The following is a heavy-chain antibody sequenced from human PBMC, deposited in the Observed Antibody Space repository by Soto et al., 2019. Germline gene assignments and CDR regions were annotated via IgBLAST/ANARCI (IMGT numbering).Heavy chain of an antibody. V-gene: IGHV3-30-3*01. J-gene: IGHJ6*02. Sequence: GGSLRLSCAASGFTFSSYAMHWVRQAPGKGLEWVAVISYDGSNKYYADSVKGRFTISRDNSKNTLYLQMNSLRAEDTAVYYCARNFGVVPQYYYYGMDVWGQGTTVTVSS. CDR2: ISYDGSNK. CDR1: GFTFSSYA. D-gene: IGHD3-3*01. CDR3: ARNFGVVPQYYYYGMDV.